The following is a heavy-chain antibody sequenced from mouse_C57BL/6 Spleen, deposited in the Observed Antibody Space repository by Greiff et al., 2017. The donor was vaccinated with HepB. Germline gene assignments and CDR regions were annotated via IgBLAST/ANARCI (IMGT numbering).Heavy chain of an antibody. CDR3: ARNYGDYFDY. CDR2: INPNNGGT. CDR1: GYTFTDYN. J-gene: IGHJ2*01. V-gene: IGHV1-22*01. D-gene: IGHD1-1*01. Sequence: EVQRVESGPELVKPGASVKMSCKASGYTFTDYNMHWVKQSHGKSLEWIGYINPNNGGTSYNQKFKGKATLTVNKSSSTAYMELRSLTSEDSAVYYCARNYGDYFDYWGQGTTLTVSS.